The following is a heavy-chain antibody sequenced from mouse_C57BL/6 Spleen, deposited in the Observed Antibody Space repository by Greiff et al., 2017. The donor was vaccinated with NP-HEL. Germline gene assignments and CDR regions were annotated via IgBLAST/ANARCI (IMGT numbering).Heavy chain of an antibody. J-gene: IGHJ4*01. V-gene: IGHV1-22*01. CDR1: GYTFTDYN. Sequence: EVKLVESGPELVKPGASVKMSCKASGYTFTDYNMHWVKQSHGKSLEWIGYINPNNGGTSYNQKFKGKATLTVNKSSSTAYMELRSLTSEDSAVYYCASEEGYGTYAMDYWGQGTSVTVSS. CDR2: INPNNGGT. D-gene: IGHD2-2*01. CDR3: ASEEGYGTYAMDY.